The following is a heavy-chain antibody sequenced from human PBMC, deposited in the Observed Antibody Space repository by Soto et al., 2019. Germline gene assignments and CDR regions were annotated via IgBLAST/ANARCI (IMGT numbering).Heavy chain of an antibody. CDR3: ARLGGGNLYYYYGMDV. J-gene: IGHJ6*02. CDR1: GYSFTSYW. CDR2: IYPGDSDT. Sequence: GESLKISCKCSGYSFTSYWIGWVRQMPGKGLEWMGIIYPGDSDTRYSPSFQGQVTISADKSISTAYLQWSSLKASDTAMYYCARLGGGNLYYYYGMDVWGQGTTVTVSS. V-gene: IGHV5-51*01. D-gene: IGHD2-15*01.